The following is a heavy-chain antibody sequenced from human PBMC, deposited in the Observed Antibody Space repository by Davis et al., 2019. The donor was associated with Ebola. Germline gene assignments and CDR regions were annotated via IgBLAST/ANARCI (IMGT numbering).Heavy chain of an antibody. CDR2: IGTAGDT. D-gene: IGHD3-10*01. CDR3: ARGTMVRGVPPDYGMDV. J-gene: IGHJ6*02. CDR1: GFTFSSYD. Sequence: PGGSLRLSCAASGFTFSSYDMHWVRQATGKGLEWVSAIGTAGDTYYPGSVKGRFTISRENAKNSLYLQMNSLRAGDTAVYYCARGTMVRGVPPDYGMDVWGQGTTVTVSS. V-gene: IGHV3-13*01.